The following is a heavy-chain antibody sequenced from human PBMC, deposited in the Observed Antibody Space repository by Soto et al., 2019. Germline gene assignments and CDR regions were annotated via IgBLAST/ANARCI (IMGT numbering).Heavy chain of an antibody. CDR2: ISAYNGNT. CDR1: GYTFTTYD. Sequence: QVPLVQSGGEVKKPGASVKVSCKASGYTFTTYDLSWVRQAPGQGLEWMGWISAYNGNTNYAQNLQGRVTMTTDTSTSKAYMELRSLRSDHPAVYYFARVIGFPFHMDGLGQGTTVTVSS. J-gene: IGHJ6*02. D-gene: IGHD1-26*01. V-gene: IGHV1-18*01. CDR3: ARVIGFPFHMDG.